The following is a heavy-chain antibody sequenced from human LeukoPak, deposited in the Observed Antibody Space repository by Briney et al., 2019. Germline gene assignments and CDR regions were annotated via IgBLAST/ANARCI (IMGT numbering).Heavy chain of an antibody. CDR3: ARDGYYDFWSGSRIYYYMDV. Sequence: SETLSLTCTVSGGSISSSSYYWGWIRQPPGKGLEWIGSIYYSGSTYYNPSLKSRVTISVDTSKNQFSLKLSSVTAADTAVYYCARDGYYDFWSGSRIYYYMDVWGKGTTVTVSS. CDR2: IYYSGST. V-gene: IGHV4-39*07. CDR1: GGSISSSSYY. J-gene: IGHJ6*03. D-gene: IGHD3-3*01.